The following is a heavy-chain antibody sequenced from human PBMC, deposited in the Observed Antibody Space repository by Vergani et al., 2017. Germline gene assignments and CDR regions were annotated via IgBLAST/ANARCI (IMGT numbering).Heavy chain of an antibody. CDR1: GFTFSGSA. J-gene: IGHJ4*02. CDR2: IRSKANSYAT. V-gene: IGHV3-73*02. Sequence: EVQLVESGGGLVQPGGSLKLSCAASGFTFSGSAMHWVRQASGKGLEWVGRIRSKANSYATAYAASVKGRFTISRDDSKNTAYLQMNSLKTEDTAVYYCTVVEVAGTEDYWGQGTLVTVSS. D-gene: IGHD6-19*01. CDR3: TVVEVAGTEDY.